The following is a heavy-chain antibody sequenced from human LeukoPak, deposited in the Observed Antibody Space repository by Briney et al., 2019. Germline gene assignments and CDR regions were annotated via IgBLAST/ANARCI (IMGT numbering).Heavy chain of an antibody. CDR3: ARDRPYDFWSGYYTVFDY. CDR1: GGSISSYY. V-gene: IGHV4-59*12. D-gene: IGHD3-3*01. Sequence: KPSETLSLTCTVSGGSISSYYRSWIRQPPGKGLEWIGYIYYSGSTNYNPSLKSRVTISVDTSKNQFSLKLSSVTAADTAVYYCARDRPYDFWSGYYTVFDYWGQGTLVTVS. J-gene: IGHJ4*02. CDR2: IYYSGST.